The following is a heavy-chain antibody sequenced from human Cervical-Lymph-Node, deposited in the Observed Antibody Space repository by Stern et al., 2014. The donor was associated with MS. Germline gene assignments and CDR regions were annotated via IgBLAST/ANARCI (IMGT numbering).Heavy chain of an antibody. Sequence: QVQLVQSGAGVNKPGASLKVSCKASGYTFTSYGISWVRQAPGQGLEWMGVIRRHNDNSHYAPTLQRRVNMTIDSSTTTAYMELRRLRSDDTAVYYCVRKGYASGWYGYFDYWGQGTLVTVSS. CDR3: VRKGYASGWYGYFDY. CDR2: IRRHNDNS. CDR1: GYTFTSYG. V-gene: IGHV1-18*01. J-gene: IGHJ4*02. D-gene: IGHD6-19*01.